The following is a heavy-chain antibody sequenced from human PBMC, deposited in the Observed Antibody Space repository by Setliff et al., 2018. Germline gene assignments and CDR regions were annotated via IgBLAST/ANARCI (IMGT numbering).Heavy chain of an antibody. V-gene: IGHV3-48*03. CDR3: ASHEPWLWNAFDI. Sequence: GGSLRLSCAASGVTFRSYEMNWVRQAPGKGLEWISYITTSGSTIYYADSVKGRFTISRDNAKNSLYLQMNSLRAEDTAVYYCASHEPWLWNAFDIWGQGTMVTVSS. CDR2: ITTSGSTI. D-gene: IGHD6-19*01. J-gene: IGHJ3*02. CDR1: GVTFRSYE.